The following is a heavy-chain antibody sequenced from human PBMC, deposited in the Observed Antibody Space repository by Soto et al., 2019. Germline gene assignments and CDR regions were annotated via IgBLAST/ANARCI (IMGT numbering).Heavy chain of an antibody. CDR1: GGTFSSYA. J-gene: IGHJ5*02. V-gene: IGHV1-69*13. CDR2: IIPIFGTA. D-gene: IGHD2-15*01. Sequence: SVKVSCKASGGTFSSYAISWVRQAPGQGLEWMGGIIPIFGTANYAQKFQGRVTITADESTSTAYMELSSLRSEDTAVYYCARWRVNIVVVVAATLEYNWFDPWGQGTLVTVSS. CDR3: ARWRVNIVVVVAATLEYNWFDP.